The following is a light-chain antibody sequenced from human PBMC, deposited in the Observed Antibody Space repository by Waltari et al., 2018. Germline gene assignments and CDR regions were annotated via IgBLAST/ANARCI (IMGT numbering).Light chain of an antibody. CDR2: DND. V-gene: IGLV1-44*01. CDR3: ASWDDSLDGVI. Sequence: QSVLTQPPSASGTPGQRVTISCSGGSSNIGRNTINWYQQLPGTAPKLLICDNDQRPAGVPDRFSGSKSGSSAFLAISGLQSADEASYYCASWDDSLDGVIFGGGTKLTVL. J-gene: IGLJ2*01. CDR1: SSNIGRNT.